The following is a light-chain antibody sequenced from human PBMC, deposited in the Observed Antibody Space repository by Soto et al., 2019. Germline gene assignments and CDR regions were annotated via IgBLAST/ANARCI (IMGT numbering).Light chain of an antibody. CDR3: QSYDSGLSGVV. CDR2: GNT. V-gene: IGLV1-40*01. Sequence: QSVLAQPPLVSGAPGQRVTISCTGSNSNIGADYDVHWYQQFPGAAPKLLIYGNTNRPSGVPDRFSGSKSRISASLAITGLQAEDEADYFCQSYDSGLSGVVFGGGTKLTVL. CDR1: NSNIGADYD. J-gene: IGLJ2*01.